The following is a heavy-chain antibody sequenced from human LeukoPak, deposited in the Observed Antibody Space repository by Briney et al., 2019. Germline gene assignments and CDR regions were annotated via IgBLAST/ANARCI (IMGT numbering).Heavy chain of an antibody. CDR1: GGSFSGYY. Sequence: LETLSLTCAVYGGSFSGYYWSWIRQPPGKGLEWIGEINHSGSTYYNPSLKSRVTISVDTSKNQFSLKLSSVTAADTAVYYCARDIAVAGGEIDYWGQGTLVTVSS. J-gene: IGHJ4*02. V-gene: IGHV4-34*01. CDR2: INHSGST. CDR3: ARDIAVAGGEIDY. D-gene: IGHD6-19*01.